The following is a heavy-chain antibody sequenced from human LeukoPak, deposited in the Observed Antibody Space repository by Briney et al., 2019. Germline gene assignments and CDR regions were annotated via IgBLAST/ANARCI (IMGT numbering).Heavy chain of an antibody. CDR3: AKDGGLWVSAHWGDS. CDR1: GFTFSSYT. J-gene: IGHJ4*02. Sequence: QTGGSLRLSCTASGFTFSSYTMTWVRQAPGKGLKWVSTITTGDGNTYYADSVKGQFTVSRDDSKDTLYLQMNSLRAEDTAVYYCAKDGGLWVSAHWGDSWGRGTLVTVSS. D-gene: IGHD7-27*01. V-gene: IGHV3-23*01. CDR2: ITTGDGNT.